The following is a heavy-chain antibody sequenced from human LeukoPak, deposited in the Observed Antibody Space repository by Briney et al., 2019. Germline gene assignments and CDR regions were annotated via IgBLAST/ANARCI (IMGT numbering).Heavy chain of an antibody. J-gene: IGHJ4*02. CDR3: ARDRPRSYYFDY. D-gene: IGHD4-17*01. Sequence: GGSLRLSCAASGFTFSSYAMHWVRQAPGKGLEWVAVISYDGSNKYYADSVKGRFTISRDNSKNTLYLQMNSLRAGDTAVYYCARDRPRSYYFDYWGQGTLVTVSS. V-gene: IGHV3-30-3*01. CDR1: GFTFSSYA. CDR2: ISYDGSNK.